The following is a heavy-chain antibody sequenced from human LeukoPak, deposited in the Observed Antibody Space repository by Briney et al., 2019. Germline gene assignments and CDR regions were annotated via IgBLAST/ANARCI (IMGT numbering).Heavy chain of an antibody. Sequence: PGGSLRLSCAASGFTFSSYTMNWVRQAPGKGLEWVSSIISSSSYIYYADSVKGRFTISRDNAKNSLYLQMNSLRAEDTAVYYCARVGLGYCSGGSCYSLDYWGQGTLVTVSS. CDR1: GFTFSSYT. J-gene: IGHJ4*02. CDR3: ARVGLGYCSGGSCYSLDY. CDR2: IISSSSYI. V-gene: IGHV3-21*01. D-gene: IGHD2-15*01.